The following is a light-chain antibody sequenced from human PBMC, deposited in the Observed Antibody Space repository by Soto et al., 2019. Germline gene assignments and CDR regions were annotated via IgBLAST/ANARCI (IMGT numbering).Light chain of an antibody. CDR3: CSYVGSYTYV. CDR2: DVT. J-gene: IGLJ1*01. V-gene: IGLV2-11*01. CDR1: SSDVGAYND. Sequence: QSALTQPRSVSGSPGQSVTISCTGISSDVGAYNDVSWYQHHPGTAPKLIIYDVTKRPSGVPDRFSGSKSGNTASLTISGLQAEDEADYYCCSYVGSYTYVFGIGTQLTVL.